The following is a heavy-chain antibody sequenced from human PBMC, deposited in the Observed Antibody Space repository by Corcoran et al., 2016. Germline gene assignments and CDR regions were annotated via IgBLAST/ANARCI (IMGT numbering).Heavy chain of an antibody. J-gene: IGHJ6*02. CDR3: TTAIAAASGAYYGMDG. CDR2: IKSKTDGGTK. V-gene: IGHV3-15*07. Sequence: EVQLVESGGGLVKPGGSLRLSCAASGFTFSNAWMNWVRQAPGKGLEWVGRIKSKTDGGTKDYAAPVKGRFTISRDDSKNTLYLQMNSLKTEDTAVCYCTTAIAAASGAYYGMDGWGQGTTVTVS. D-gene: IGHD6-13*01. CDR1: GFTFSNAW.